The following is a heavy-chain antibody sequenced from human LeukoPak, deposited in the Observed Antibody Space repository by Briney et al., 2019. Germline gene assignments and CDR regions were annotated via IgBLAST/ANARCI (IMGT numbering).Heavy chain of an antibody. D-gene: IGHD2-2*01. V-gene: IGHV1-69*13. CDR1: GGTFSSYA. J-gene: IGHJ3*02. Sequence: GASVKVSCKASGGTFSSYAISWVRQAPGQGLEWMGGIIPIFGTANYAQEFRGRVTITADESTSTAYMELSSLRSEDTAVYYCARARNYQLLCAFDIWGQGTMVTVSS. CDR2: IIPIFGTA. CDR3: ARARNYQLLCAFDI.